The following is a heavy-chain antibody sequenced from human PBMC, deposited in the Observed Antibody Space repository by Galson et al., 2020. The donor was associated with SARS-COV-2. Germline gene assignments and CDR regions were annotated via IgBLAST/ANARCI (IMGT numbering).Heavy chain of an antibody. CDR2: IFHDGNT. J-gene: IGHJ6*02. CDR1: GGSISSINW. V-gene: IGHV4-4*02. Sequence: SETLSLTCAVSGGSISSINWWSWVRQPPGEGLEWIGEIFHDGNTTYNPSLKSRVTISADKSKNQFSLDLFSVTAADTDVYYCASTPGVQCSGASCYGGVWGQGITVTVSS. CDR3: ASTPGVQCSGASCYGGV. D-gene: IGHD2-2*01.